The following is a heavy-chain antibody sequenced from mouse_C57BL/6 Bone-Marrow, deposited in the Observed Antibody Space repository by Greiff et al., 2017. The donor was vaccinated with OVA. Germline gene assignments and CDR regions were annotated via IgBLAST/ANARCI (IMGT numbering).Heavy chain of an antibody. CDR2: ISDGGSYT. V-gene: IGHV5-4*01. J-gene: IGHJ4*01. D-gene: IGHD2-5*01. Sequence: VQLVESGGGLVKPGGSLKLSCAASGFTFSSYAMSWVRQTPEKRLEWVATISDGGSYTYYPDNVKGRFTISRDNAKNNLYLQMSHLKSEDTAMDYWARDIVGGTMDYWGQGTSVTVSS. CDR3: ARDIVGGTMDY. CDR1: GFTFSSYA.